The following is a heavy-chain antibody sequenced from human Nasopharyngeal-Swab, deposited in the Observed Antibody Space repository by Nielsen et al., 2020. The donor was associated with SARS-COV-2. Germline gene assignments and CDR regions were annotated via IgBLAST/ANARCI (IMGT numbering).Heavy chain of an antibody. Sequence: GGSLRLSCKGSGYRFTNYWIAWVRQMPGKGLESMGIIYPGDSDARYSPSFQGQVTISVDKSINATYLQWSSLKVSDTAMYYCARLSSYVRLNYMDVWGKGTTVSVSS. CDR2: IYPGDSDA. V-gene: IGHV5-51*01. D-gene: IGHD3-16*01. J-gene: IGHJ6*03. CDR3: ARLSSYVRLNYMDV. CDR1: GYRFTNYW.